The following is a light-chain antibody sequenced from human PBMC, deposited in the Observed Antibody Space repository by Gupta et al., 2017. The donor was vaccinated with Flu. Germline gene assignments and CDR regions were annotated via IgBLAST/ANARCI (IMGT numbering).Light chain of an antibody. CDR3: QYYDNRWWT. CDR2: DAS. CDR1: QDISKY. V-gene: IGKV1-33*01. Sequence: DIKMTQSPSSLSASVGDRVTITCQASQDISKYLNWYQQKPGRAPKLLIFDASNLKTGVPSRFSGGGSGTDFALTISSLQPEDIATYYCQYYDNRWWTFGQGTKVEIK. J-gene: IGKJ1*01.